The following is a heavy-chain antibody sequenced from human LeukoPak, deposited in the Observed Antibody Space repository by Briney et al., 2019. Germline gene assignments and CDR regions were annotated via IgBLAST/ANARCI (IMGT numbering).Heavy chain of an antibody. CDR3: ARGVYDDRSGYPYFDY. Sequence: GGSLRLSCAASGFTFSSYSMNWVRQAPGKGLEWVGFIRSKPYGGTTEYAASVKGRFTISRDDSKSIAYLQMNSLKTEDTAAYYCARGVYDDRSGYPYFDYWGQGTLVTVSS. J-gene: IGHJ4*02. CDR2: IRSKPYGGTT. V-gene: IGHV3-49*04. CDR1: GFTFSSYS. D-gene: IGHD3-22*01.